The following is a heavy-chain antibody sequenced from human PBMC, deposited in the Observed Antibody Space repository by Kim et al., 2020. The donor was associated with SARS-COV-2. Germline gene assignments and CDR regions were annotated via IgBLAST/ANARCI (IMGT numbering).Heavy chain of an antibody. CDR3: ARTLVLSGYYGMDV. Sequence: YADSVKGPFTISRDNSKNTLYLQMTSLRAEDTAVYYCARTLVLSGYYGMDVWGQGTTVTVSS. J-gene: IGHJ6*02. V-gene: IGHV3-33*01. D-gene: IGHD3-10*01.